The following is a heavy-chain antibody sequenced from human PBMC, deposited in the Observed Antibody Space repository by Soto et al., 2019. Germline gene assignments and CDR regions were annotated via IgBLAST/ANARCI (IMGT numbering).Heavy chain of an antibody. CDR2: MNPNSGNT. CDR3: AREHSSSWRFDY. J-gene: IGHJ4*02. Sequence: ASVKVSCKASGYTFTSYDINWVRQAPGQGIERMGWMNPNSGNTGYAQQFQGRVTMTRNTSISTAYMELSSLRSEDTAVYYCAREHSSSWRFDYWGQGTLVTVSS. CDR1: GYTFTSYD. V-gene: IGHV1-8*01. D-gene: IGHD6-13*01.